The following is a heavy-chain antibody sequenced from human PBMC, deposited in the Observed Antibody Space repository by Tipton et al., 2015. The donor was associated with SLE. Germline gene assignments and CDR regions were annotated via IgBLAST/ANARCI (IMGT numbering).Heavy chain of an antibody. Sequence: SLRLSCAASGFTVSSNYMNWVRQAPGKGLEWVSSISSSSSYIYYADSVKGRFTISRDNAKNSLYLQMNSPRAEDTAVYYCARDKSIAAAGTGYGMDVWGQGTTVTVSS. CDR2: ISSSSSYI. J-gene: IGHJ6*02. CDR1: GFTVSSNY. V-gene: IGHV3-21*04. CDR3: ARDKSIAAAGTGYGMDV. D-gene: IGHD6-13*01.